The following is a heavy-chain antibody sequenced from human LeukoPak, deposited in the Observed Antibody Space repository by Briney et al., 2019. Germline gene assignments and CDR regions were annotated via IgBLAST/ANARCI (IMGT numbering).Heavy chain of an antibody. J-gene: IGHJ5*02. CDR3: ARGITMIDVYSDWFDP. CDR2: ISAYNHNT. Sequence: GASVKVSCKASGYTFTNFGFSWVRQAPGQRLEWMGWISAYNHNTDYAQKLQGRVTMTTDTSTSTAYMELRSLRSDDTAVYYCARGITMIDVYSDWFDPWGQGTLVTVSS. V-gene: IGHV1-18*01. CDR1: GYTFTNFG. D-gene: IGHD3-22*01.